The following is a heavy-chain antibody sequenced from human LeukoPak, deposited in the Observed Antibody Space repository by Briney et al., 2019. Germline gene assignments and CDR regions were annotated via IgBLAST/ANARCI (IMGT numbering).Heavy chain of an antibody. J-gene: IGHJ4*02. CDR1: RFTFSSYW. V-gene: IGHV3-23*01. Sequence: GGSLRLSCVASRFTFSSYWMSWVRQAPGKGLEWVSAISGSGGSTYYADSVKGRFTISRDNSKNTLYPQMNSLRAEDTAVYYCAEDQPRLARGEEAVDYWGQGTLVTVSS. CDR2: ISGSGGST. D-gene: IGHD3-16*01. CDR3: AEDQPRLARGEEAVDY.